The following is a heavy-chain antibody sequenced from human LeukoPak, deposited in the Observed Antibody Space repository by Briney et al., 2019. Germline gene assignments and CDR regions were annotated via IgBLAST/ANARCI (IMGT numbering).Heavy chain of an antibody. D-gene: IGHD4-17*01. J-gene: IGHJ4*02. CDR1: GYTFTSYG. Sequence: GASVTVSCTASGYTFTSYGISWVRQPPGQGLEWMGWINAYNGNTNYAQKLQGRVTMTTDTSTSTAYMELRNLRSDDTAVYYCARVYYGDYVTSDYWGQGTLVTVSS. CDR2: INAYNGNT. CDR3: ARVYYGDYVTSDY. V-gene: IGHV1-18*01.